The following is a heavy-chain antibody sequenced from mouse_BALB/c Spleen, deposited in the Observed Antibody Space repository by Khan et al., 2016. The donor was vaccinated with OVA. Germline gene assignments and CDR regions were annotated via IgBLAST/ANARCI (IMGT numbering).Heavy chain of an antibody. CDR2: ISPGSGDT. Sequence: VQLQESGAELARPGASVKLSCKASGYTFTDYYINWVKQRTGQGLEWIGEISPGSGDTYYKEKFKGKATLTADKSSRTAYMQLSSLTSEASAVYFCARRNYFGYTLAYWGQGTLVTVSA. CDR1: GYTFTDYY. CDR3: ARRNYFGYTLAY. V-gene: IGHV1-77*01. D-gene: IGHD1-2*01. J-gene: IGHJ3*01.